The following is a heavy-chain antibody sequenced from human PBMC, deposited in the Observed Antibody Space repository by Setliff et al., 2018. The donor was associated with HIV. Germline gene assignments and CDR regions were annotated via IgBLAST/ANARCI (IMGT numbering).Heavy chain of an antibody. V-gene: IGHV4-39*07. CDR1: GASIRGSDFY. Sequence: SETLSLTCSVSGASIRGSDFYWGWIRQSPGRRPEWIGDIFYSGSTSYNPSLRSRVTMSLDTSTNQFSLNLNSVTAADTAAYYCTRGLGDQWLGSGDIDQYRYMDVWGTATTVTVSS. D-gene: IGHD6-19*01. CDR3: TRGLGDQWLGSGDIDQYRYMDV. J-gene: IGHJ6*03. CDR2: IFYSGST.